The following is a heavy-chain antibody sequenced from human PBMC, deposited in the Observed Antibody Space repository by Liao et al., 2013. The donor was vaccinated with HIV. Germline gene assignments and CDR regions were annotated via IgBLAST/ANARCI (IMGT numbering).Heavy chain of an antibody. CDR2: IDHSGST. Sequence: QVQLQQWGAGLLKPSETLSLTCAVYRASFSGYYWSWIRQPPGKGLEWIGEIDHSGSTNYNPSLKSRVTISVDTPKNQFSLKLSSVTAADTAVYYCASIRFLEWSYFDYWGQGTLVTVSS. CDR1: RASFSGYY. D-gene: IGHD3-3*01. J-gene: IGHJ4*02. CDR3: ASIRFLEWSYFDY. V-gene: IGHV4-34*01.